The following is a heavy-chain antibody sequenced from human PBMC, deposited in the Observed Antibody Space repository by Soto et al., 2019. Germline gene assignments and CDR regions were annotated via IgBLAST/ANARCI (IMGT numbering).Heavy chain of an antibody. CDR1: GGSISSSNW. V-gene: IGHV4-4*02. J-gene: IGHJ4*02. CDR2: IYHSGST. Sequence: PSETLSLTCAVSGGSISSSNWWSWVRQPPGKGLEWIGEIYHSGSTNCNPSLKSRVTISVDKSKNQFSLKLSSVTAADTAIYYCARLNLPSSGWCYFDYWGQGTLVTVSS. CDR3: ARLNLPSSGWCYFDY. D-gene: IGHD6-13*01.